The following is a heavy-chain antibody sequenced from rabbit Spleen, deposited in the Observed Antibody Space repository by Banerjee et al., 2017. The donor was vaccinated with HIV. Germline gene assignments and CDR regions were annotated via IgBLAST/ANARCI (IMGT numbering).Heavy chain of an antibody. CDR3: ARDRGSGWGDAIDP. D-gene: IGHD4-1*01. V-gene: IGHV1S45*01. CDR2: INTATGKP. CDR1: GFSLIVKDL. J-gene: IGHJ2*01. Sequence: QEQLEESGGGLFKPEESLPLPGRASGFSLIVKDLIGWVRQAPGKGLEWIACINTATGKPVYASWAKGRFTFSKTSSTTVTLQMTSLTAADTATYFCARDRGSGWGDAIDPWGPGTLVTVS.